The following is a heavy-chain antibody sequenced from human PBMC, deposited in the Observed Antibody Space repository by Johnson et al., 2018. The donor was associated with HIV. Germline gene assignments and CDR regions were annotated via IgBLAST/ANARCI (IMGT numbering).Heavy chain of an antibody. CDR2: IKSKTDGGTT. V-gene: IGHV3-15*01. J-gene: IGHJ3*02. D-gene: IGHD5-12*01. CDR1: GFTFSNAW. CDR3: TTESGYSGYYLQLGAFDI. Sequence: MLLVESGGGLVKPGGSLRLSCAASGFTFSNAWMSWVRQAPGKGLEWVGRIKSKTDGGTTDYAAPVKGRFTISRDDSKNTLYLQMNSLKTEDTAVYYCTTESGYSGYYLQLGAFDIWGQGTMVTVSS.